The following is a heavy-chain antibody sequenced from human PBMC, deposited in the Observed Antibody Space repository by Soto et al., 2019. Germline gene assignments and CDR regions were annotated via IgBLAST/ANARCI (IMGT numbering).Heavy chain of an antibody. CDR1: GFTFSSYA. CDR3: ARDWSDGYSSGQFDY. J-gene: IGHJ4*02. V-gene: IGHV3-30-3*01. Sequence: QVQLVESGGGVVQPGRSLRLSCAASGFTFSSYAIHWVRQAPGKGLEWVAVISDDGSNIYYADSVKGRFTISRDNSKNTLHLQMNSLRAEDTAVYYCARDWSDGYSSGQFDYWGQGTLVTVSS. CDR2: ISDDGSNI. D-gene: IGHD6-19*01.